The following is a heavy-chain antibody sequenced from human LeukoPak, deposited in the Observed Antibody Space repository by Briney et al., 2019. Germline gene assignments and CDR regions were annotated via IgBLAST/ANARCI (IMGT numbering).Heavy chain of an antibody. CDR3: AKDSGSSSGYESWFDP. D-gene: IGHD5-12*01. CDR1: GFTFDDYA. CDR2: ISWSSDNI. J-gene: IGHJ5*02. Sequence: GGSLRLSCAASGFTFDDYAMHWVRQAPGKGLEWVSGISWSSDNIDYADSVKGRFTISRDNAKNSLYLQMNSLRVEDTALYYCAKDSGSSSGYESWFDPWGQGTLVTVSS. V-gene: IGHV3-9*01.